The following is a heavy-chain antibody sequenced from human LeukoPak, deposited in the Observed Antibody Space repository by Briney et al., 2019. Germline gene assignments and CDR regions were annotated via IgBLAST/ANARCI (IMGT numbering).Heavy chain of an antibody. CDR1: GGSISSYY. V-gene: IGHV4-59*01. D-gene: IGHD5-18*01. CDR2: IYYSGST. Sequence: ASETLSLTCTVSGGSISSYYWSWIRQPPGKGLEWIGYIYYSGSTNYNPSLKSRVTISADTSKNQFSLKLSSVTAADTAVYYCARDSGYSYGLDYWGQGTLVTVSS. CDR3: ARDSGYSYGLDY. J-gene: IGHJ4*02.